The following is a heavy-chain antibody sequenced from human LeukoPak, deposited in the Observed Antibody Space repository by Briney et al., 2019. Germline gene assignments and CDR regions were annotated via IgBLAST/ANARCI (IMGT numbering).Heavy chain of an antibody. CDR1: GGSITIGNYY. D-gene: IGHD6-13*01. CDR2: VYYSGST. CDR3: ARAEDSSSWPDY. V-gene: IGHV4-39*07. J-gene: IGHJ4*02. Sequence: PSETLSLTCTVSGGSITIGNYYWGWIRQPPGKGLEWIGSVYYSGSTYYNPSLKSRVTISVDTSKNQFSLKLSSVTAADTAVYYCARAEDSSSWPDYWGQGTLVTVSS.